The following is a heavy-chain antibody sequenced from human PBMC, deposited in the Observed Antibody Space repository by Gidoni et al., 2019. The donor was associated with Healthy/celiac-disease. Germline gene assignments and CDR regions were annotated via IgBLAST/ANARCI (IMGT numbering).Heavy chain of an antibody. D-gene: IGHD6-19*01. CDR1: GFPFSSYD. V-gene: IGHV3-13*01. CDR2: IGTAGDT. Sequence: EVQLVESGGGLVQPGGSLRLSCAASGFPFSSYDMHWVRQATGKGLEWVSAIGTAGDTYYPGSVKGRFTISRENAKNSLYLQMNSLRAGDTAVYYCARGYTIAVADRDAFDIWGQGTMVTVSS. J-gene: IGHJ3*02. CDR3: ARGYTIAVADRDAFDI.